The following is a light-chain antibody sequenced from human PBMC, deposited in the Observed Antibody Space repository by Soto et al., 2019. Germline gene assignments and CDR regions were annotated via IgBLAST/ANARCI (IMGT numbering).Light chain of an antibody. J-gene: IGKJ4*01. CDR3: QQSYSTPLT. V-gene: IGKV1-39*01. CDR1: QSIDIS. Sequence: DIQMTQSPSSLSASVGDRVTITCRASQSIDISLNWYQEKPGKAPKLLIYGASTLQSEVPSRFSGSGSETDFTLTISSLQTADFATYYCQQSYSTPLTFGGGTEVESK. CDR2: GAS.